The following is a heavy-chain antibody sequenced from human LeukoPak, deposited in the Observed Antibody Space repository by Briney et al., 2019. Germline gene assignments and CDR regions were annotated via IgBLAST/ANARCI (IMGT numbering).Heavy chain of an antibody. Sequence: PSQTLSLTWAISGDSVSSNNGAWNWIRQSPSRGLEWLGRTYYRSKWYNDYAESLISRITISPVTSKNQFSLQLYSVTPENTAVYYCARDVGTTGWHTFDYWGQGTLVTVSS. CDR2: TYYRSKWYN. V-gene: IGHV6-1*01. J-gene: IGHJ4*02. D-gene: IGHD3-9*01. CDR3: ARDVGTTGWHTFDY. CDR1: GDSVSSNNGA.